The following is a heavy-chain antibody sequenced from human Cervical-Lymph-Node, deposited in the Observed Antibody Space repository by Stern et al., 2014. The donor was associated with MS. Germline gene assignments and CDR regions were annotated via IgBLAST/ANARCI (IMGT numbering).Heavy chain of an antibody. D-gene: IGHD1-26*01. CDR1: GYNFTTYY. Sequence: VQLVQSGPEVKKPRASVRVSCKASGYNFTTYYMHWVRQAPGQGLEWMGIINPRGGRTSYAQKFQGRVTMTRDTSTSTVYMELRSLRSEDTAVYYCAIIEGWNGMDVWGQGTTVTASS. CDR3: AIIEGWNGMDV. CDR2: INPRGGRT. J-gene: IGHJ6*02. V-gene: IGHV1-46*01.